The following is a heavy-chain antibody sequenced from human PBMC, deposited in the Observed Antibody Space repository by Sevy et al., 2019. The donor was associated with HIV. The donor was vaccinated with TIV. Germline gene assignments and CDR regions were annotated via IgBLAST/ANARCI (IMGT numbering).Heavy chain of an antibody. D-gene: IGHD5-12*01. Sequence: ASVKVSCKASGYTFTGYYMHWVRQAPGQGLEWMGWINPNRGGTNNEQKFQGRVTMTRDTSISTANLELSRLRSDDTAVYYCAKLLKMATFKGFDAFDIWGQGTMVTVSS. CDR3: AKLLKMATFKGFDAFDI. V-gene: IGHV1-2*02. J-gene: IGHJ3*02. CDR1: GYTFTGYY. CDR2: INPNRGGT.